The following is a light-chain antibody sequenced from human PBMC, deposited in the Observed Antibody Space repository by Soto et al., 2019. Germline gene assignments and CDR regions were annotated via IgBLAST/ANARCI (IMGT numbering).Light chain of an antibody. Sequence: DIQLTQFPSFLSASVGDRVTITCRASQAISSHLAWYQQTPGKAPKLLIYAASTLQSGVPSRFSGSGSGTEFTLTISSLQPEDFATYYCQQLNSYPITFGQGTRLEIK. CDR3: QQLNSYPIT. CDR2: AAS. CDR1: QAISSH. J-gene: IGKJ5*01. V-gene: IGKV1-9*01.